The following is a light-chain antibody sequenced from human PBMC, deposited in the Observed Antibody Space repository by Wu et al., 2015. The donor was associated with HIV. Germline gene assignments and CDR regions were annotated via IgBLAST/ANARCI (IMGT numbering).Light chain of an antibody. CDR1: QTVSSSY. V-gene: IGKV3-20*01. J-gene: IGKJ1*01. CDR2: GAS. CDR3: QRYSNSPPT. Sequence: EIVLTQSPGTLSLSPGERATLSCRASQTVSSSYLAWYQQKPGQAPRLLIYGASSRATGIPDRFSGSGSGTDFTLTISRLEPEDFAVYYCQRYSNSPPTFGQGTKVEIK.